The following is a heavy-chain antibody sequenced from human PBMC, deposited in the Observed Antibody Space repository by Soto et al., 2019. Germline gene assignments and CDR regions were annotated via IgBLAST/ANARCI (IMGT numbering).Heavy chain of an antibody. CDR2: TYYRSRWYN. V-gene: IGHV6-1*01. D-gene: IGHD1-7*01. J-gene: IGHJ6*03. CDR3: AGTGSLQWYYMDV. CDR1: GDSVSSKSSA. Sequence: QSLSLTCVISGDSVSSKSSAWNWIRQSPSRGLEWLGGTYYRSRWYNDYAVSVRSRITVNADTSKNQFSLHLNSVTPEDTAVYYCAGTGSLQWYYMDVWDKGTTVTVS.